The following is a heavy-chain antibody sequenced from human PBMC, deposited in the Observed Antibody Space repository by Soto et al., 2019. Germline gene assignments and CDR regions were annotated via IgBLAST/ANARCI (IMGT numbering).Heavy chain of an antibody. D-gene: IGHD2-15*01. CDR2: ISSSGSTI. Sequence: QVQLVESGGGLVKPGGSLRLSCAASGFTFSDYYMSWIRQAPGKGLEWVSYISSSGSTIYYADSVKGRFTISRDNAKNSLYLQMNSLRAEDTAVYYCARDRGCSGGSCYPLYYYYYMDVWGKGTTVTVSS. V-gene: IGHV3-11*01. CDR1: GFTFSDYY. J-gene: IGHJ6*03. CDR3: ARDRGCSGGSCYPLYYYYYMDV.